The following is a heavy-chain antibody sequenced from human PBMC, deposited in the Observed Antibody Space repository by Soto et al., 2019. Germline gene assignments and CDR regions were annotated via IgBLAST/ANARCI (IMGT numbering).Heavy chain of an antibody. Sequence: QVQLVQSGAEVKKPGSSVKVSCKASGGTFSSYAISWVRQAPGQGLEWMGGIIPIFGTANYAQKFQGRVTITADESTSTAYMELSSLRSEDTAVYYCARVRKRYSYGTDAFDIWGQGTMVTVSS. CDR1: GGTFSSYA. CDR3: ARVRKRYSYGTDAFDI. V-gene: IGHV1-69*12. D-gene: IGHD5-18*01. CDR2: IIPIFGTA. J-gene: IGHJ3*02.